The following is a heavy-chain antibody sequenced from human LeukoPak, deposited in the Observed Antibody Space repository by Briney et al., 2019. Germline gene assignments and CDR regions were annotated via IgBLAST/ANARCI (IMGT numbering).Heavy chain of an antibody. V-gene: IGHV3-21*01. CDR2: ISSSSSYI. D-gene: IGHD6-13*01. CDR1: GFTFSSYS. J-gene: IGHJ3*02. Sequence: GGSLRLSCAASGFTFSSYSMNWVRQAPGKGLEWVSSISSSSSYIYYADSVKGRFTISRDNAKNSLYLQMNSLRAEDTAVYYCARRDSSSWNDAFDIWGQGTMVTVSS. CDR3: ARRDSSSWNDAFDI.